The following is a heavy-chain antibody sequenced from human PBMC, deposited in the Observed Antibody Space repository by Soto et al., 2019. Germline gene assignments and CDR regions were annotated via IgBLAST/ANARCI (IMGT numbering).Heavy chain of an antibody. CDR2: ISGTGSRT. CDR1: GFSFGDYA. Sequence: GGSLRLSCAASGFSFGDYAMSWVRQAPGKGLEWVSGISGTGSRTSYADSVRGRFTISRDNVNNTLSLQMDSLRAEDTAVYYCARGGRYTYGYGDYSYGMDVWGQGTTVTVSS. CDR3: ARGGRYTYGYGDYSYGMDV. D-gene: IGHD5-18*01. J-gene: IGHJ6*02. V-gene: IGHV3-23*01.